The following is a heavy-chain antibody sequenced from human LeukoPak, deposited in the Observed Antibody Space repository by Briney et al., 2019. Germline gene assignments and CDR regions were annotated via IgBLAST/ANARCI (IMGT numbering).Heavy chain of an antibody. D-gene: IGHD4-11*01. CDR3: ARGPSSGRVTTVY. CDR1: GGTFSSYA. Sequence: SVKVSCKASGGTFSSYAISWVRQAPGQGLEWMGGIIPIFGTANYAQKFQGRVTITADESTSTAYMELSSLRSEDTAVYYCARGPSSGRVTTVYWGQGTLVTVSS. CDR2: IIPIFGTA. V-gene: IGHV1-69*13. J-gene: IGHJ4*02.